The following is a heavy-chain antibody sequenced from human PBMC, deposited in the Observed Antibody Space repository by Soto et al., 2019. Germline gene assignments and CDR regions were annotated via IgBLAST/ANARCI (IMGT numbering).Heavy chain of an antibody. CDR3: ARAEYCSSTSCYTRGYYFDY. V-gene: IGHV4-39*07. Sequence: PSETLSLTCTVSGGSIYRSGYYWGWIRQPPGRGLEWIGNIDYNGVTYSNPSLKSRVTISRDTSKNQFSLKLSSVTAADTAVYYCARAEYCSSTSCYTRGYYFDYWGQGTLVTVSS. J-gene: IGHJ4*02. CDR2: IDYNGVT. CDR1: GGSIYRSGYY. D-gene: IGHD2-2*02.